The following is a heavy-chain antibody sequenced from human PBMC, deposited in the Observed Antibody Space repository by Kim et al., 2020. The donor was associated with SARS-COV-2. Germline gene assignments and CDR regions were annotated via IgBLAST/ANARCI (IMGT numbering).Heavy chain of an antibody. J-gene: IGHJ3*02. V-gene: IGHV4-39*01. D-gene: IGHD3-16*01. CDR3: AVWGIMITFGGVNAFDI. CDR2: IYYSGST. CDR1: GGSISSSSYY. Sequence: SETLSLTCTVSGGSISSSSYYWGWIRQPPGKGLEWIGSIYYSGSTYYNPSLKSRVTISVDTSKNQFSLKLSSVTAADTAVYYCAVWGIMITFGGVNAFDIWGQGTMVTVSS.